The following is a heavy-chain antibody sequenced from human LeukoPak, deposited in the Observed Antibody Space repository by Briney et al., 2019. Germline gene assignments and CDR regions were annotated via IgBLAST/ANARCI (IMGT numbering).Heavy chain of an antibody. Sequence: PSETLSLTCTVSGGSISSYYWSWIRQHPGKGLEWIGYIYYSGSTNYNPSLKSRVTISVDTSKNQFSLMLSSVTAADTAVYYCARGPYYDFWSGYLDYWGQGTLVTVSS. J-gene: IGHJ4*02. V-gene: IGHV4-59*01. CDR1: GGSISSYY. D-gene: IGHD3-3*01. CDR2: IYYSGST. CDR3: ARGPYYDFWSGYLDY.